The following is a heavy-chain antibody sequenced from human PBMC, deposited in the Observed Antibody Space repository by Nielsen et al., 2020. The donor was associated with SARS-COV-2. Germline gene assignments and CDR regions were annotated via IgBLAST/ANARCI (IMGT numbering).Heavy chain of an antibody. CDR2: IKQDGSEK. CDR3: AVSGCFSSSWPGAGMDV. J-gene: IGHJ6*02. V-gene: IGHV3-7*01. D-gene: IGHD6-13*01. Sequence: GESLKISCAASGFTFSSYWMSWVRQAPGKGLEWVANIKQDGSEKYYVDSVKGRFTISRDNAKNSLYLQMNSLGAEDTAVYYCAVSGCFSSSWPGAGMDVWGQGTTVTVSS. CDR1: GFTFSSYW.